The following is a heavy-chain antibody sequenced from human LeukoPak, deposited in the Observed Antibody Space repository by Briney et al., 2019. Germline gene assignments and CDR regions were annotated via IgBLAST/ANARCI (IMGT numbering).Heavy chain of an antibody. V-gene: IGHV1-69*04. CDR2: IIPIFGIA. J-gene: IGHJ3*02. Sequence: SVNFACKASGGTFSFYAISWVRQAPGHGLEWIGRIIPIFGIANYAQKFHGRGTITADKSTSTAYIQLSSLKSEDTAVYYCARFSGSASIGAFDIWGQRTMVTVSS. D-gene: IGHD1-26*01. CDR3: ARFSGSASIGAFDI. CDR1: GGTFSFYA.